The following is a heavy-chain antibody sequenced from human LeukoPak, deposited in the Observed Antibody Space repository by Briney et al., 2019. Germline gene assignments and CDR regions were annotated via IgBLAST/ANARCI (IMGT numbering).Heavy chain of an antibody. J-gene: IGHJ6*03. D-gene: IGHD3-10*02. V-gene: IGHV4-39*07. CDR1: GGSISSSSYY. Sequence: SETLSLTCTVSGGSISSSSYYWGWIRQPPGKGLEWIGSIYYSGSTYYNPSLKSRVTISVDTSKNQFSLKLSSVTAADTAVYYCARSLRVRGVPDYMDVWGKGTTVIISS. CDR3: ARSLRVRGVPDYMDV. CDR2: IYYSGST.